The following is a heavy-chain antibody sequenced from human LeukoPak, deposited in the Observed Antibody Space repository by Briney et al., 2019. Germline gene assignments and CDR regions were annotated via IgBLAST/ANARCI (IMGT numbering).Heavy chain of an antibody. D-gene: IGHD3-3*01. V-gene: IGHV3-23*01. J-gene: IGHJ4*02. CDR3: AKGVSLLRFRGGVDY. Sequence: GGSLRLSCAASGSTFSNYAMSWVRQAPGKGLDWVSGISGSGRSTNYADPVKGRFTISRDNSKNTLYLQMNSLRAEDTALYYCAKGVSLLRFRGGVDYWGQGTLVTVSS. CDR1: GSTFSNYA. CDR2: ISGSGRST.